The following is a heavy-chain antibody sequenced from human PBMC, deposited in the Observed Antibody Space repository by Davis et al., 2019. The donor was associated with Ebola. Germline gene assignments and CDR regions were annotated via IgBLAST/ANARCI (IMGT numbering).Heavy chain of an antibody. CDR2: IKEDGSVK. CDR1: GFTFSNYW. CDR3: VRVGWGSLFDY. V-gene: IGHV3-7*03. J-gene: IGHJ4*02. Sequence: GESLKISCAASGFTFSNYWMAWGRQAPGKGLEWVAHIKEDGSVKDYVDSVKGRFTISRDNAKKSVYLQMNSLRVEDTAVYYCVRVGWGSLFDYWGQGTLVTVSS. D-gene: IGHD6-19*01.